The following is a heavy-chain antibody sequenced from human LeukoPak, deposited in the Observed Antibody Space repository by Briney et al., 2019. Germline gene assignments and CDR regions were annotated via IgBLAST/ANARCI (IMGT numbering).Heavy chain of an antibody. V-gene: IGHV4-59*01. Sequence: PSETLSLTCTVSGVSISSYYWSWIRQPPGKGLEWIGYLYYSGNTNYNPSLKSRVTISVDTSKNQFSLKLSSVTAADTAVYYCARAGGGYSFNYWGQGTLVTVSS. D-gene: IGHD2-15*01. CDR1: GVSISSYY. CDR2: LYYSGNT. CDR3: ARAGGGYSFNY. J-gene: IGHJ4*02.